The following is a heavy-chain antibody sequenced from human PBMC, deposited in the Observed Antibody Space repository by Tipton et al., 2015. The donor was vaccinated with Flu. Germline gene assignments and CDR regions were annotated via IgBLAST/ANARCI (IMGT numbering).Heavy chain of an antibody. CDR3: SRAHYGDYEVV. V-gene: IGHV4-59*02. CDR2: LHKSGST. Sequence: LSCSVSGGSVSDYYWGWIRQPPGKGLEWVGYLHKSGSTAYNPSLESRVTISVDTSKNQFSLKLNSVTAADTAVYYCSRAHYGDYEVVWGQGTLVTVSS. J-gene: IGHJ4*02. CDR1: GGSVSDYY. D-gene: IGHD4-17*01.